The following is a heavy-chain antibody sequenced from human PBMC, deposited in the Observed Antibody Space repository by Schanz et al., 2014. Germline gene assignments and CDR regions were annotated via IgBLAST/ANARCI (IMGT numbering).Heavy chain of an antibody. V-gene: IGHV3-66*01. CDR1: GFSVGNKY. CDR3: ARGGPAYYFDD. CDR2: IYIGGNT. J-gene: IGHJ4*02. Sequence: ESGGGLVQPGGSLRLSCAASGFSVGNKYMNWVRQAPGKGLEWVSFIYIGGNTYYADSVKGRFTISRDNSKNTVYIQMNSLRAEDTAVYYCARGGPAYYFDDWGQGTLVTGSS.